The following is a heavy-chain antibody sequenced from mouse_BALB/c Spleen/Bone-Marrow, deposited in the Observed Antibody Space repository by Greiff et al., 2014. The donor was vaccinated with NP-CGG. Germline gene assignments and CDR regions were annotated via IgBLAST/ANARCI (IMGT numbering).Heavy chain of an antibody. V-gene: IGHV1-4*01. D-gene: IGHD4-1*01. CDR1: GYTFTSYT. CDR2: INPSSGYT. CDR3: ALANWDIGGPFAY. Sequence: QVQLKESGAEQARPGASVKMSCKASGYTFTSYTMHWVKQRPGQGLEWIGYINPSSGYTNYNQKFKDKATLTADKSSSTAYMQLSSLTSEDSAVYYCALANWDIGGPFAYWGQGTLVTVSA. J-gene: IGHJ3*01.